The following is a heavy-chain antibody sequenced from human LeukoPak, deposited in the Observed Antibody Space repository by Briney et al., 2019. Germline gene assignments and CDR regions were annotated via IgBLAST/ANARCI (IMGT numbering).Heavy chain of an antibody. D-gene: IGHD4-11*01. CDR1: GYTFTGYY. V-gene: IGHV1-2*02. J-gene: IGHJ4*02. Sequence: ASVKVSCKASGYTFTGYYMHWVRQAPGQGLEWMGWINPYSGATNYAQKFQGRVTMARDTSISTTYMELSRLTSDDTAVYYCARGLGLDYWGQGTLVTVSS. CDR3: ARGLGLDY. CDR2: INPYSGAT.